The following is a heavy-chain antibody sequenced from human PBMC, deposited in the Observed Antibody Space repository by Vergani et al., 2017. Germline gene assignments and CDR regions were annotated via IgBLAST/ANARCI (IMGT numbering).Heavy chain of an antibody. J-gene: IGHJ4*02. Sequence: QVKLVQSGAEVKKPGAPVKVFSKASGSPFTSYGTSWVRQAPGQGLEWMGWISAYNGNTNYAQKLQGRVTMTTDASTSTAYMELRRLRPRDTAVYYCVREQWLPIDYFDYGGQGTLVTVSS. D-gene: IGHD6-19*01. CDR2: ISAYNGNT. CDR3: VREQWLPIDYFDY. V-gene: IGHV1-18*04. CDR1: GSPFTSYG.